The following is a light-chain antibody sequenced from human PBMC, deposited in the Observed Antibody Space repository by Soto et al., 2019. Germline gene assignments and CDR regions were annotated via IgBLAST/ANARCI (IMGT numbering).Light chain of an antibody. V-gene: IGKV1-39*01. Sequence: DIQMTQSPSTLSASVGDSVTITCRASQSISSWLAWYQQKTGKAPKVLIYAASSLQSGVPSRFSGSGSGTDLTLTISSLQPEDFATYYCQKSYSTQVTFGGGTKVDIK. CDR1: QSISSW. CDR3: QKSYSTQVT. J-gene: IGKJ4*01. CDR2: AAS.